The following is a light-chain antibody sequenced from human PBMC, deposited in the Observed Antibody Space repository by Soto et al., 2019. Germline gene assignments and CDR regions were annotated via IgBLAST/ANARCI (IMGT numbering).Light chain of an antibody. Sequence: EIRMTQFPATVSASPGEGVTLSCRDAQDVTTNLAWYQVKRGQPPRLLIHDISTRATGVPARFRGSGSGTEFTLSISGLQSEDFAVYFCQQYNNWPFSFGQGTRLEIK. CDR2: DIS. V-gene: IGKV3-15*01. CDR1: QDVTTN. CDR3: QQYNNWPFS. J-gene: IGKJ5*01.